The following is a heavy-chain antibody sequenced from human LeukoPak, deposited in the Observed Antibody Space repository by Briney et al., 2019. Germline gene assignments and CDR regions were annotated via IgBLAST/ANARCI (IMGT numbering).Heavy chain of an antibody. CDR3: ARGDGSSWYRGWFDP. D-gene: IGHD6-13*01. V-gene: IGHV1-69*05. Sequence: GASVKVSCKASGGTFSSYAISWVRQAPGQGLEWMGGIIPIFGTANYAQKFQGRVTMTRNTSISTAYMELSSLRSEGTAVYYCARGDGSSWYRGWFDPWGQGTLVTVSS. CDR2: IIPIFGTA. CDR1: GGTFSSYA. J-gene: IGHJ5*02.